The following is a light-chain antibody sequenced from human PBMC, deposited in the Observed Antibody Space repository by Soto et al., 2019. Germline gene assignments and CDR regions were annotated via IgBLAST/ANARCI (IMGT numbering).Light chain of an antibody. Sequence: EIVVTQSQATLSLSPGERATLSCRTSQSVGSYLAWYQKKPGQAPRLLIYDASNRATGIPARFSGSGSGRDFTLTISSLEPEDFAFYYCKQRSNWPPLTFGGGTKVEIK. CDR3: KQRSNWPPLT. V-gene: IGKV3-11*02. J-gene: IGKJ4*01. CDR1: QSVGSY. CDR2: DAS.